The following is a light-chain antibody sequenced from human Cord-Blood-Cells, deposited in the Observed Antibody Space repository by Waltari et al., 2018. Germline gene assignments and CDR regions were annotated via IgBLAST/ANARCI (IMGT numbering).Light chain of an antibody. CDR2: AAS. V-gene: IGKV1-8*01. CDR3: QQYYSYPIT. J-gene: IGKJ5*01. CDR1: QGISIY. Sequence: AIRMTQSPSSFPASTGDRVTITCRASQGISIYLAWYQQKPGKAPKLLIYAASTLQSGVPSRFSGSGSGTDFTLTISCLQSEDFATYYCQQYYSYPITFGQGTRLEIK.